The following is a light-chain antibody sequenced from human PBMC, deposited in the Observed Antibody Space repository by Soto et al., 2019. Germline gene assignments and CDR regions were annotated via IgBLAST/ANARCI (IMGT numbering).Light chain of an antibody. V-gene: IGKV1-39*01. CDR1: QSISSY. J-gene: IGKJ4*01. CDR3: QQSYSTLLT. Sequence: DIQITQSPSSLSASVGDRVTITCRASQSISSYLNWYQQKPEKAPKLLIYAASSLQSGVTSRFSGSVSVTDFTLTICSLQPEDFATYYCQQSYSTLLTFGGGTKVEIK. CDR2: AAS.